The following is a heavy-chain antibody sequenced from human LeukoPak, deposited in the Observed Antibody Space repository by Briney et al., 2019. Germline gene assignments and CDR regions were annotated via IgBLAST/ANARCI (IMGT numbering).Heavy chain of an antibody. CDR3: ARPLDYYDSSGPFPY. CDR2: ISPYNGNT. Sequence: ASVKVSCKASGYNFISYGISWVRQAPGRGLEWMGWISPYNGNTNYAQKLQGRVTMTTDTSTSTAYMELRSLRSDDTAVYYCARPLDYYDSSGPFPYWGQGTLVTVSS. D-gene: IGHD3-22*01. J-gene: IGHJ4*02. V-gene: IGHV1-18*01. CDR1: GYNFISYG.